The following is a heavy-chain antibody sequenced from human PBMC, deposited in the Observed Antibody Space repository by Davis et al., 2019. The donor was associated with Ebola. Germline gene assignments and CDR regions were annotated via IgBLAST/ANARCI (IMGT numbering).Heavy chain of an antibody. J-gene: IGHJ6*02. CDR3: ARWTGYSSGWYSFGYYYGMDV. CDR1: GYTFTGYY. D-gene: IGHD6-19*01. V-gene: IGHV1-2*02. Sequence: ASVKVSCKASGYTFTGYYMHWVRQAPGQGLEWMGWINPNSGGTNYAQKFQGRVTMTRDTSISTAYMELSRLRSDDTAVYYCARWTGYSSGWYSFGYYYGMDVWGQGTTVIVSS. CDR2: INPNSGGT.